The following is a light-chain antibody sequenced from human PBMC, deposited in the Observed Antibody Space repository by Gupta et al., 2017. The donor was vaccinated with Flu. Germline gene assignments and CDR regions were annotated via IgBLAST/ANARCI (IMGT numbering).Light chain of an antibody. CDR2: DND. Sequence: QAAFASPPSVSAVTVKWLANCCSGSSSNSGNNEVSWYQQFPGTAPKLLIYDNDKRPSGIPHRFSGSKSGTSASMNITGLQTEDEAEYFCGTWDSDHSRGIFGGGTKLTVL. V-gene: IGLV1-51*01. CDR1: SSNSGNNE. CDR3: GTWDSDHSRGI. J-gene: IGLJ2*01.